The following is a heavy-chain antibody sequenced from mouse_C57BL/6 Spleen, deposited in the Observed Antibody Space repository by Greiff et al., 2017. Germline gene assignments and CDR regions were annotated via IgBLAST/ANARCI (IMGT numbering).Heavy chain of an antibody. CDR1: GYAFSSYW. Sequence: QVQLQQSGAELVKPGASVKISCKASGYAFSSYWMNWVKQRPGKGLEWIGQIYPGDGDTNYNGKFKGKATLTADKSSSTAYMQLSSLTSEDSAVYFCARGDYPYYFDYWGQGTTLTVSS. CDR2: IYPGDGDT. V-gene: IGHV1-80*01. CDR3: ARGDYPYYFDY. D-gene: IGHD2-4*01. J-gene: IGHJ2*01.